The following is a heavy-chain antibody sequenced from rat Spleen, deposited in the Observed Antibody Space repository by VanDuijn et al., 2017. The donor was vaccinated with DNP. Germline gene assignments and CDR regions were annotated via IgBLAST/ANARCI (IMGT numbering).Heavy chain of an antibody. D-gene: IGHD1-9*01. J-gene: IGHJ2*01. CDR2: ISSGGDRT. V-gene: IGHV5-25*01. CDR3: AKYYGYNSYFFDY. CDR1: GFTFSNYY. Sequence: EVQLVESGGGLVQPGRSMKLSCAASGFTFSNYYMAWVRQAPTKGLEWVASISSGGDRTYYRDSVKGRFTISRDNAKSTLYLQMDSLRSEDTATYYCAKYYGYNSYFFDYWGQGVLVTVSS.